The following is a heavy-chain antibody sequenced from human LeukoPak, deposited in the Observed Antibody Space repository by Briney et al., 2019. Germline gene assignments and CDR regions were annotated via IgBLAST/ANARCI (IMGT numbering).Heavy chain of an antibody. CDR2: VYTTGST. D-gene: IGHD6-19*01. J-gene: IGHJ1*01. CDR3: ARGGWYPESFQH. V-gene: IGHV4-4*07. Sequence: SETLSLTCTVSGGSMSSYYWSWIRQPAGKGLEWIGRVYTTGSTNYNPSLKSRVTMSVDTSKNQFSLDLSSVTAADTAVYYCARGGWYPESFQHWGQGTLVTVSS. CDR1: GGSMSSYY.